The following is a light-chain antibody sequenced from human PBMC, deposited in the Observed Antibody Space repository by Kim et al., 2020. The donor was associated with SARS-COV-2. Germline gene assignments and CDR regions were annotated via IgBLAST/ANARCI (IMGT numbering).Light chain of an antibody. CDR1: SSNIGSHH. Sequence: GQKVPIPCSATSSNIGSHHVSWYQQVPGTAPKLLIYDNNKRPSGIPDRFSGSKSGTSATLGITGPQTGDEADYYCGTWDTSLNAGVFGGGTQLTVL. J-gene: IGLJ3*02. V-gene: IGLV1-51*01. CDR3: GTWDTSLNAGV. CDR2: DNN.